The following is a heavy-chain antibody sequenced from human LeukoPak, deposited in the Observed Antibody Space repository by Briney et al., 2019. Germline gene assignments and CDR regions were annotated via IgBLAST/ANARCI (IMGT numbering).Heavy chain of an antibody. D-gene: IGHD3-22*01. CDR1: GGTFSSYA. V-gene: IGHV1-69*04. CDR2: IIPILGIA. Sequence: SVKVSCKASGGTFSSYAISWVRQAPGQGLEWMGRIIPILGIANYAQKFQGRVTITADKSTSTAYMELSSLRSEDTAVYYCARDVSPANYYDSSGYLLYPWGQGTLVTVPS. CDR3: ARDVSPANYYDSSGYLLYP. J-gene: IGHJ5*02.